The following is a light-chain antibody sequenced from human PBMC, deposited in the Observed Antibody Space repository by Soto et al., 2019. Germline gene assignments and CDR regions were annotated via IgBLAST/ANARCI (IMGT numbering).Light chain of an antibody. CDR1: SSDVGGYNY. CDR3: SSYTSSSTFYV. V-gene: IGLV2-14*01. J-gene: IGLJ1*01. CDR2: DAS. Sequence: QSALTQPASVSGSPGQSITLSCTGTSSDVGGYNYVSWYHQHPGKAPKLMISDASNRTSGVSNRFSGSKSGNTASLTISGLQAEDEADYYCSSYTSSSTFYVFGTGTKVTVL.